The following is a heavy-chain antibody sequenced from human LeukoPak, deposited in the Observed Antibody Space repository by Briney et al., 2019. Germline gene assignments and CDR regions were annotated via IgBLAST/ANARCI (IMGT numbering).Heavy chain of an antibody. J-gene: IGHJ4*02. D-gene: IGHD1-14*01. CDR2: ITGDGTRT. Sequence: SGGSLRLSCAASVFTFSSCAMTWVRQAPGKGLEWVASITGDGTRTYYTDSVKGRFTISRDNSKNTLYLQMNSLRADETAIYYCASRPRADMGPLDYWGQGTLVTVST. CDR3: ASRPRADMGPLDY. CDR1: VFTFSSCA. V-gene: IGHV3-23*01.